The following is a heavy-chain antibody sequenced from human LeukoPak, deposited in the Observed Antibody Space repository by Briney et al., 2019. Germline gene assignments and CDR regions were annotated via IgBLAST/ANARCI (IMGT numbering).Heavy chain of an antibody. CDR1: GGSISGYY. Sequence: SETLSLTCTVSGGSISGYYWSWIRQPPGKGLEWIGYIYYSGSTDYNPPLKSRVTISVDTSKNQFSLKLNSVTAADTAVYYCARINWNYFDYWGQGILVTVSS. D-gene: IGHD1-1*01. CDR2: IYYSGST. V-gene: IGHV4-59*08. J-gene: IGHJ4*02. CDR3: ARINWNYFDY.